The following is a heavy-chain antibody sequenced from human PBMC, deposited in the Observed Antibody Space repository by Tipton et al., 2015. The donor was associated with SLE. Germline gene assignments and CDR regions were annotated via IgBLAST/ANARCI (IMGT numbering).Heavy chain of an antibody. CDR2: ISSSGSTI. Sequence: GSLRLSCAASGFTFSDYYMSWIRQALGKGLQWVSYISSSGSTIYYADSVKGRFTVSRDNAKNSLSLQMNSLRAEDTAVYYCARDSSPPYYYYYMDVWGKGTTVTVSS. CDR3: ARDSSPPYYYYYMDV. J-gene: IGHJ6*03. CDR1: GFTFSDYY. V-gene: IGHV3-11*01. D-gene: IGHD6-6*01.